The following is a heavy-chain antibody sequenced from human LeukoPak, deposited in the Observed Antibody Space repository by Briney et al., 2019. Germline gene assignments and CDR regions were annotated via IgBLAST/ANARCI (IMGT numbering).Heavy chain of an antibody. CDR2: INPNSGGT. Sequence: ASVKVSCKASGYTFTGYYMHWVRRAPGQGLEWMGWINPNSGGTNYAQKFQGRVTMTRDTSISTAYMELSRLRSDDTAVYYCARDRGDYYNWFDPWGQGTLVTVSS. D-gene: IGHD4-17*01. CDR3: ARDRGDYYNWFDP. J-gene: IGHJ5*02. V-gene: IGHV1-2*02. CDR1: GYTFTGYY.